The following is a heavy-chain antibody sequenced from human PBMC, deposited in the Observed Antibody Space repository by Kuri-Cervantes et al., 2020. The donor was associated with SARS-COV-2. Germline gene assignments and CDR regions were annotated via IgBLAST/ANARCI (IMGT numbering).Heavy chain of an antibody. V-gene: IGHV1-8*01. CDR3: ARARFDYGDYEYYFDY. J-gene: IGHJ4*02. CDR2: MNPNSGNT. Sequence: ASVKVSCKASGYTFTSYDINWVRQATGQGLEWMGWMNPNSGNTGYAQKFQGRVTITADESTSTAYMELRSLRSDDTAVYYCARARFDYGDYEYYFDYWGQGTLVTVSS. CDR1: GYTFTSYD. D-gene: IGHD4-17*01.